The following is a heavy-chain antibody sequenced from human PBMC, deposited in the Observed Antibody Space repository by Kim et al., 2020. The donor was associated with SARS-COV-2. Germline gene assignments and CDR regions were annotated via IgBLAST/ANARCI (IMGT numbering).Heavy chain of an antibody. J-gene: IGHJ4*02. V-gene: IGHV4-39*07. D-gene: IGHD2-8*01. CDR2: IYYSGST. CDR1: GGSISSSSYY. Sequence: SETLSLTCTVSGGSISSSSYYWGWIRQPPGKGLEWIGSIYYSGSTYYNPSLKSRVTISVDTSKNQFSLKLSSVIAADTAVYYCARDDRDNGGNGLFDYWGQGTLVTVSS. CDR3: ARDDRDNGGNGLFDY.